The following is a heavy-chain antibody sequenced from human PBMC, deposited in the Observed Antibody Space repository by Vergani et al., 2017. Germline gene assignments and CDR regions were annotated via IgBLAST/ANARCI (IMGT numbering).Heavy chain of an antibody. CDR2: ISWNSGSI. D-gene: IGHD6-13*01. V-gene: IGHV3-9*01. Sequence: EVQLVESGGGLVQPGRSLRLSCAASGFTFDDYAMHWVRQAPGKGLEWVSGISWNSGSIGYADSVKGRFTISRDNAKNSLYLQMNSLRAEDTALYYCARGEIAAAANWFDPWGQGTLVTVSS. CDR3: ARGEIAAAANWFDP. J-gene: IGHJ5*02. CDR1: GFTFDDYA.